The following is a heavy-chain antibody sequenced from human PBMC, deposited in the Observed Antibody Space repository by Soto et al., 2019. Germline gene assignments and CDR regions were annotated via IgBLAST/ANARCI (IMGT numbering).Heavy chain of an antibody. CDR2: ILYDGSNK. J-gene: IGHJ4*02. Sequence: QVQLVESGGGVVQPGRSLRLSCPASGFTFSSYGMHWVRQAPGKGLEWVAVILYDGSNKYYADSVKGRFTISRDNSKNTLYLQMNSLRSEDTAVYYCARPGIAAAGTIYWGQGTLVTVSS. V-gene: IGHV3-33*05. D-gene: IGHD6-13*01. CDR1: GFTFSSYG. CDR3: ARPGIAAAGTIY.